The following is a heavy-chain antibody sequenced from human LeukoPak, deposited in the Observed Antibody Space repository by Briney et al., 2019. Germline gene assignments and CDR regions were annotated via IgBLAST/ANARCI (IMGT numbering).Heavy chain of an antibody. CDR3: AGASGLRNGGSYDY. D-gene: IGHD4-23*01. J-gene: IGHJ4*02. CDR1: GYTFTSYG. Sequence: ASVKVSCKASGYTFTSYGISWVRQAPGQGLEWMGWISAYNGNTNYAQKLQGRVTMTTDTSTSTAYMELRSLRSDDTAVYYCAGASGLRNGGSYDYWGQGTLVTVSS. V-gene: IGHV1-18*01. CDR2: ISAYNGNT.